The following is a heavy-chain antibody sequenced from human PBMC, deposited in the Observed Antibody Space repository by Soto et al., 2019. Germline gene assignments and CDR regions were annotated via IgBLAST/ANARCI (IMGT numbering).Heavy chain of an antibody. Sequence: EVQLVESGGDLVQPGGSLRLSCVASGFTFSRYEINWVRQAPGQGLEWVSYISGSGSTIYYADSVKGRFTISRDNAKNSVYLQMNSLRAEDTAVYYCARVDVGAGLALDSWGQGTLGAVSS. CDR3: ARVDVGAGLALDS. V-gene: IGHV3-48*03. CDR1: GFTFSRYE. D-gene: IGHD6-19*01. CDR2: ISGSGSTI. J-gene: IGHJ4*02.